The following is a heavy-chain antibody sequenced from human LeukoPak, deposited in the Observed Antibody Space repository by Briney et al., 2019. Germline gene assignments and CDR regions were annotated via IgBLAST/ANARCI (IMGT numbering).Heavy chain of an antibody. CDR1: GFTFSAYT. Sequence: GGSLRLSCEASGFTFSAYTMNWVRQAPGKGLEWVSSVRGSNGYMYYADSVKGRFTISRDNAKNSLYLQMNSLRAEDTAVYYCVRDNPRQQGFAYWGQGTLVTVSS. V-gene: IGHV3-21*04. J-gene: IGHJ4*02. CDR3: VRDNPRQQGFAY. D-gene: IGHD6-13*01. CDR2: VRGSNGYM.